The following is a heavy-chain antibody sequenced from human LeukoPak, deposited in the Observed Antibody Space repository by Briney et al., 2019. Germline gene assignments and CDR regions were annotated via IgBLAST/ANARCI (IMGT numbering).Heavy chain of an antibody. CDR3: ARELYYGSGSYYR. CDR2: MNPNSGDT. CDR1: GYTFTDYD. V-gene: IGHV1-8*02. Sequence: ASVKVSCKATGYTFTDYDINWVRQATGQGPEWMGWMNPNSGDTAYAQKFQGRVTITRDTSISTAYMELSSLRSEDTAVYYCARELYYGSGSYYRWGQGTLVTVSS. J-gene: IGHJ4*02. D-gene: IGHD3-10*01.